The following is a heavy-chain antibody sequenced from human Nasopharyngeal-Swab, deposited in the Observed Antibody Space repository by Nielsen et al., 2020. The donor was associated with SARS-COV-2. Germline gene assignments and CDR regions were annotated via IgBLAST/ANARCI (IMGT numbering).Heavy chain of an antibody. J-gene: IGHJ3*02. D-gene: IGHD2-2*01. CDR3: ARHGCTSCYGEAFDI. CDR2: IYYSGST. Sequence: SETLSLTCTVSGGSISSSSYYWGWIRQPPGKGLEWIGSIYYSGSTYYNPSLKSRVTISVDTSKNQFSLKLSSVTAADTAVYYCARHGCTSCYGEAFDIWGQGTMVTVSS. CDR1: GGSISSSSYY. V-gene: IGHV4-39*01.